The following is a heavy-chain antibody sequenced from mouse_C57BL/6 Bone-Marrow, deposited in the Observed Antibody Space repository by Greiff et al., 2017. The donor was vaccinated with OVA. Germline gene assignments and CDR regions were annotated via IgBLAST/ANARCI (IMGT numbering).Heavy chain of an antibody. J-gene: IGHJ3*01. CDR2: IDPETGGT. CDR1: GYTFTAYE. V-gene: IGHV1-15*01. Sequence: VKLMESGAELVRPGASVTLSCKASGYTFTAYEMHWVKQTPVHGLEWIGAIDPETGGTAYNQKSKGKAILTADKSARTAYMERSSMTSEDAAVYYCTRNFAWLAYWGQGTLVTVSA. CDR3: TRNFAWLAY.